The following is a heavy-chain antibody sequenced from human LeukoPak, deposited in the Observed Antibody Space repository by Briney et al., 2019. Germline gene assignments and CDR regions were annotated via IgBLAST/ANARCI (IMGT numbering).Heavy chain of an antibody. CDR2: ISGNSGSI. Sequence: GRSLRLSCAASGFTFDDYAMRWVRQAPGKGLEWVLGISGNSGSIGYADSVKGRFTISRDNAKNSLYLQMNSLRAEDTALYYCAKGLFYDSRGYRGDSPIDYWGQGTLVTVSS. J-gene: IGHJ4*02. D-gene: IGHD3-22*01. CDR1: GFTFDDYA. V-gene: IGHV3-9*01. CDR3: AKGLFYDSRGYRGDSPIDY.